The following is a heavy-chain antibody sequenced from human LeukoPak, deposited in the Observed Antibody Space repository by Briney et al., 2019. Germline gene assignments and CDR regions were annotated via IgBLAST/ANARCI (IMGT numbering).Heavy chain of an antibody. Sequence: SGGSLRLSCAASGFTFSTYTMNWVRQAPGKGLEWVSSISSSSSYIYYADSVKGRFTISRDNAKNSLYLQMNSLRAEDTAVYYCTRDWGDRGGPAEYFQHWGQGTLVTVSS. D-gene: IGHD3-16*01. V-gene: IGHV3-21*01. CDR1: GFTFSTYT. CDR3: TRDWGDRGGPAEYFQH. CDR2: ISSSSSYI. J-gene: IGHJ1*01.